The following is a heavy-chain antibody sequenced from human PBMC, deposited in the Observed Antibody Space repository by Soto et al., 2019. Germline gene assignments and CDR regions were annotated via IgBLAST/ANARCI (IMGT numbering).Heavy chain of an antibody. CDR1: GFIFSSYS. CDR3: ARDKQVDGWNDVIAVDI. V-gene: IGHV3-21*01. CDR2: ISIGSTNK. Sequence: EGQLVESGGGLVKPGGSLRLSCAASGFIFSSYSMSWVRQAPGKGLEWVSSISIGSTNKYYADSVKGRFTISRDNAKKAIALKMSSLRAEDTAIDDSARDKQVDGWNDVIAVDIWGHGTLVTVS. D-gene: IGHD1-1*01. J-gene: IGHJ3*02.